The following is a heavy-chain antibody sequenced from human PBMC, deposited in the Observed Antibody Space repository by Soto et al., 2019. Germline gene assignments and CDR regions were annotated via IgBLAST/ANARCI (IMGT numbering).Heavy chain of an antibody. Sequence: GKGLESKGITYPGDSXTRYTPSFQGQVTISPDTSLSTAYLQWSSLTASDTAMYYCASRAYWGGDCYFNYCGQGTLVTV. J-gene: IGHJ4*02. CDR2: TYPGDSXT. CDR3: ASRAYWGGDCYFNY. V-gene: IGHV5-51*01. D-gene: IGHD2-21*02.